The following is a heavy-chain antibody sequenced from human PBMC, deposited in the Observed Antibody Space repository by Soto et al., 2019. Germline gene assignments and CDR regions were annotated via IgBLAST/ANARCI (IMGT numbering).Heavy chain of an antibody. V-gene: IGHV1-46*03. D-gene: IGHD2-15*01. CDR1: GYTFTDYY. J-gene: IGHJ4*02. Sequence: ASVKVSCKASGYTFTDYYIHWVRQAPGQGVEWMGIVNPSGGRTTYAQKFQGRVTMTTDTSTSTVYMELSSLRSEDTAMYLCARDPSHCDVGRCYYFDYWGQGTQVTVSS. CDR3: ARDPSHCDVGRCYYFDY. CDR2: VNPSGGRT.